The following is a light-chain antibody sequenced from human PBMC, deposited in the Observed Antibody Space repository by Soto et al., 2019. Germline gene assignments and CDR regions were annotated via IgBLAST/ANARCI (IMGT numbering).Light chain of an antibody. CDR1: QSVSSSS. Sequence: EIVLTQSPGTLSLSPGDRATLSCRASQSVSSSSLAWYQQKPGQAPRLLIYGASSRATGIPDRFSGSGSGTDFTLTISRLEPEDFAVYYCQQYGNSPLTFGGGTKVEIK. CDR2: GAS. CDR3: QQYGNSPLT. J-gene: IGKJ4*01. V-gene: IGKV3-20*01.